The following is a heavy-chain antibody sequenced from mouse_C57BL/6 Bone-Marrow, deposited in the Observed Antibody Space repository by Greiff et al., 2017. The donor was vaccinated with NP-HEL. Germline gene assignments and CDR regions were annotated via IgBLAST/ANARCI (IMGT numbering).Heavy chain of an antibody. V-gene: IGHV1-82*01. CDR3: ATSYYYGSSSWFAY. Sequence: QVQLKQSGPELVKPGASVTISCKASGYAFSSSWMNWVKQRPGKGLEWIGRIYPGDGDTNYNGKFTGKATLTADKSSSTAYMQLSSLTSEDSAVYFCATSYYYGSSSWFAYWGQGTLVTVSA. J-gene: IGHJ3*01. CDR2: IYPGDGDT. D-gene: IGHD1-1*01. CDR1: GYAFSSSW.